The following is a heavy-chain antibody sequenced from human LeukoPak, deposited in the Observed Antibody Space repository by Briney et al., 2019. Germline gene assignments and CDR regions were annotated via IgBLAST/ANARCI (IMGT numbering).Heavy chain of an antibody. CDR3: ARHVDTAMVFDY. CDR2: ISAYNGNT. D-gene: IGHD5-18*01. J-gene: IGHJ4*02. V-gene: IGHV1-18*01. Sequence: ASVKVSCKASGYTFTSYGISWVRQAPGQGLEWMGWISAYNGNTNYAQKLQGRVTMTTDTSTSTAYMELRSLRSDDTAVYHCARHVDTAMVFDYWGQGTLVTVSS. CDR1: GYTFTSYG.